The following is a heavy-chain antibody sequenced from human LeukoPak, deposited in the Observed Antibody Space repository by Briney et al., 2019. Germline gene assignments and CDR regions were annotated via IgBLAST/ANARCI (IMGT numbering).Heavy chain of an antibody. CDR2: ISAYNGNT. CDR1: GYTFTGYY. V-gene: IGHV1-18*04. CDR3: ARDPTHLDAFDI. J-gene: IGHJ3*02. Sequence: ASVKVSCKASGYTFTGYYMHWVRQAPGQGLEWMGWISAYNGNTNYAQKLQGRVTMTTDTSTSTAYMELRSLRSDDTAVYYCARDPTHLDAFDIWGQGTMVTVSS.